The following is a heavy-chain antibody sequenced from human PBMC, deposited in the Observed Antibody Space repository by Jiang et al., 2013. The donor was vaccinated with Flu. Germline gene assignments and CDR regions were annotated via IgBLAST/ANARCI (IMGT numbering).Heavy chain of an antibody. CDR1: GFTFSSYA. CDR2: ISYDGSNK. J-gene: IGHJ4*02. Sequence: RLSCAASGFTFSSYAMHWVRQXPGKGLEWVAVISYDGSNKYYADSVKGRFTISRDNSKNTLYLQMNSLRAEDTAVYYCARAGGRGATYYYDSSGYGGLGPDYWGQGTLVTVSS. V-gene: IGHV3-30-3*01. CDR3: ARAGGRGATYYYDSSGYGGLGPDY. D-gene: IGHD3-22*01.